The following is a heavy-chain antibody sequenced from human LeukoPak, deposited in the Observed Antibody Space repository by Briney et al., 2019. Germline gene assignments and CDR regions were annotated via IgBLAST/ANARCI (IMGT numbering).Heavy chain of an antibody. CDR2: INPSGGST. D-gene: IGHD3-10*01. J-gene: IGHJ6*02. V-gene: IGHV1-46*01. CDR3: ARGTVLPIPEDGMDV. CDR1: GYTFTSYY. Sequence: ASVKVSCKASGYTFTSYYMHWVRQAPGQGLEWMGIINPSGGSTSYAQKFQGRVTMTRDTSTSTVYMELSSLRSEDTAVYYCARGTVLPIPEDGMDVWGQGTTVTVSS.